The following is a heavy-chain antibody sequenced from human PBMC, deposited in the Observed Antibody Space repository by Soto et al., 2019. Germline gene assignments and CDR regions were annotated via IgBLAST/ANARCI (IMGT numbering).Heavy chain of an antibody. CDR2: INWNGGST. CDR3: ARQRRNVDTAMVLYDY. Sequence: PGGSLRLSCAASGFTFDDYGMSWVRQAPGKGLEWVSGINWNGGSTGYADSVKGRFTISRDNAKNSLYLQMNSLRAEDTALYYCARQRRNVDTAMVLYDYWGQGTLVTVSS. CDR1: GFTFDDYG. J-gene: IGHJ4*02. D-gene: IGHD5-18*01. V-gene: IGHV3-20*04.